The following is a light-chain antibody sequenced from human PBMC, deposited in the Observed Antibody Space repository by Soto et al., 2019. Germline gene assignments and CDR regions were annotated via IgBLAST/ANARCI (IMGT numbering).Light chain of an antibody. V-gene: IGKV1-39*01. CDR3: QQSYSTPLIT. Sequence: DIQMTQSPSSLSASVGDEVTITFRASQSISSYLNWYQQKPGKAPKLLIYAASSLQSGVPSRFSGSGSGTDFTLTISSLQPEDFATYYCQQSYSTPLITFGQGTRLEIK. J-gene: IGKJ5*01. CDR1: QSISSY. CDR2: AAS.